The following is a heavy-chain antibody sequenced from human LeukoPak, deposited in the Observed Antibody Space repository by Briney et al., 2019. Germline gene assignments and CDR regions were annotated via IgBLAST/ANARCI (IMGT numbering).Heavy chain of an antibody. J-gene: IGHJ4*02. CDR2: IYYSGST. V-gene: IGHV4-59*01. CDR3: ARFPIVGATAYYFDY. D-gene: IGHD1-26*01. Sequence: PSETLSLTCTVSGGSISSYYWSWIRQPPGKGLEWIGYIYYSGSTNYNPSLKSRVTISVDTSKNQFSLKLSSVTAADTAVYYCARFPIVGATAYYFDYWGQGTLVTVSS. CDR1: GGSISSYY.